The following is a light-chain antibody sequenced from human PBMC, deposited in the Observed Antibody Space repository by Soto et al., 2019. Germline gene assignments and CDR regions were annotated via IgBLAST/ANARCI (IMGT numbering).Light chain of an antibody. Sequence: DIQVTQSPSSVSASAGDRVTITCRASQDIVAYLAWYQHKPGRAPELLIRAASTLQSGVPSRFSGSGSGTDFTLTIISLQPEDFATYYCQQAYSFPITFGQGTRLEIK. CDR1: QDIVAY. J-gene: IGKJ5*01. CDR2: AAS. V-gene: IGKV1D-12*01. CDR3: QQAYSFPIT.